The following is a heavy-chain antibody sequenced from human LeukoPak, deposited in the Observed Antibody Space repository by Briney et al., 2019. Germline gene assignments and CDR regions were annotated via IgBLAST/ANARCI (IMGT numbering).Heavy chain of an antibody. Sequence: GGSLRLSCAASGFIFSSYWMHWVRHAPGRGLVWVSRINSDGSSTSYADSVKGRFTIARDNAKNTLYLQMNSLRTEDTAVYYCARDSDRYSSSWVDYWGQGTLVTVSS. CDR2: INSDGSST. D-gene: IGHD6-13*01. J-gene: IGHJ4*02. V-gene: IGHV3-74*01. CDR1: GFIFSSYW. CDR3: ARDSDRYSSSWVDY.